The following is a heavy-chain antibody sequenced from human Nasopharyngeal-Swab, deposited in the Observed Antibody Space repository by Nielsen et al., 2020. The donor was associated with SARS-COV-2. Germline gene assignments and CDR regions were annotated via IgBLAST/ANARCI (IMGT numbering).Heavy chain of an antibody. J-gene: IGHJ6*02. D-gene: IGHD3-22*01. CDR2: ISYDGSNK. Sequence: GESLKISCAASGFTFSSYGMHWVRQAPGKGLEWVAVISYDGSNKYYADSVKGRFTISRDNSKNTLYLQMNSLRTEDTAVYYCAKDTYDSSGYFRSYYYYGMDVWGQGTTVTVSS. CDR1: GFTFSSYG. V-gene: IGHV3-30*18. CDR3: AKDTYDSSGYFRSYYYYGMDV.